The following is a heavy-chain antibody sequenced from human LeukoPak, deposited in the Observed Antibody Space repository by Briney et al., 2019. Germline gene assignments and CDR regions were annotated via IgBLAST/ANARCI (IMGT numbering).Heavy chain of an antibody. Sequence: QTGGSLRLSRAVSGFTIRIYGMHWVRQAPGKGLEWVAMISHDGGAEHYGDSVKGRFTISRDDSKNTLYLQMNSLSTEDTALYYCAKDWGSSDWYNYFDPWGQGTLVTVSS. D-gene: IGHD6-19*01. V-gene: IGHV3-30*18. CDR2: ISHDGGAE. CDR3: AKDWGSSDWYNYFDP. CDR1: GFTIRIYG. J-gene: IGHJ5*02.